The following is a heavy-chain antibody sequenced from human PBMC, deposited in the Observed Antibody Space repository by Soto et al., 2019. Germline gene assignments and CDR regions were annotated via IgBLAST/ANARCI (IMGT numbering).Heavy chain of an antibody. CDR1: GFTFSSYG. CDR3: AKGGHGSSWYEFDY. Sequence: PGGSLRLSCAASGFTFSSYGMHWVRQAPGKGLEWVAVISYDGSNKYYADSVKGRFTISRDNSKNTLYLRMNSLRAEDTAVYYCAKGGHGSSWYEFDYWGQGTLVTVSS. CDR2: ISYDGSNK. J-gene: IGHJ4*02. D-gene: IGHD6-13*01. V-gene: IGHV3-30*18.